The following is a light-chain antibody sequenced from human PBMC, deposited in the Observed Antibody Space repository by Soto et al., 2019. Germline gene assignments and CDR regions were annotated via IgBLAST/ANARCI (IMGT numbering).Light chain of an antibody. CDR2: TNS. Sequence: QSVLTQQPSASGTPGQRVTISCAGSSSNIGVISVNWYQHLPGTAPKLLIYTNSRRPSGVPDRFSGSKSGTSASLTISGPQSEDEAFYYCSAWDYSLSAYVFGTGTKVTVL. V-gene: IGLV1-44*01. J-gene: IGLJ1*01. CDR3: SAWDYSLSAYV. CDR1: SSNIGVIS.